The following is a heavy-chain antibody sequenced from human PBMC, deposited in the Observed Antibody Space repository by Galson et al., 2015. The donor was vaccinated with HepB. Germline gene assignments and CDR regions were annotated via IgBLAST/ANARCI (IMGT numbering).Heavy chain of an antibody. V-gene: IGHV3-11*01. Sequence: SLRLSCAASGFIFSDYYMSWIRQAPGKGLEWVSYISNSGTTIYYADSVKCRFTIPRENARNSLYLQMKSLRADDTAVYYCTREGWLRAGYFDDWGQGTRVTVSS. J-gene: IGHJ4*02. CDR2: ISNSGTTI. CDR3: TREGWLRAGYFDD. CDR1: GFIFSDYY. D-gene: IGHD5-12*01.